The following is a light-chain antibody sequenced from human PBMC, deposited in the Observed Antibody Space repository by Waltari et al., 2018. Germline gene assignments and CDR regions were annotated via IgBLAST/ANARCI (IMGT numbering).Light chain of an antibody. CDR3: QHYVSLPAT. V-gene: IGKV3-20*01. CDR1: QSISKY. CDR2: HAS. Sequence: EIVLTQSPDTLSFSPGESATLSCRASQSISKYLAWYQQKPGQAPRLLIYHASSRSTGILDRFSGSGFGTDFSLTISRLEPEDFAVYYCQHYVSLPATFGQGTKLEIK. J-gene: IGKJ1*01.